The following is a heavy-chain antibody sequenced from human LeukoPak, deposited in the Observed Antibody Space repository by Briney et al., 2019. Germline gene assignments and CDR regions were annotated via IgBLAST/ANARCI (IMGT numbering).Heavy chain of an antibody. Sequence: GGSLKLSCAASGFTFSDNSMNWVRQAPGKGLEWLSYISSSSSTMYYADSVKGRFTISRDNAKNSLYLQMNSLRAEDTAVYYCAGRVGATWVDYWGQGTLVTVSS. CDR1: GFTFSDNS. CDR2: ISSSSSTM. J-gene: IGHJ4*02. CDR3: AGRVGATWVDY. D-gene: IGHD1-26*01. V-gene: IGHV3-48*04.